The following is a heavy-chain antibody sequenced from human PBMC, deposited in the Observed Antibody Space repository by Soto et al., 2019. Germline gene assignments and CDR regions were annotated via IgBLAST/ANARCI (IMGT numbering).Heavy chain of an antibody. V-gene: IGHV3-74*01. J-gene: IGHJ5*02. Sequence: GGSLRLSCAASGFNFSNHWMHWVRQRPAEGLVWVSRITSDGKSKAYAESVKGRFPISRDNAKNTLYLQMNGLTAEDTAVYYCARESGDWPLNWFDPWGQGTLVTVSS. CDR2: ITSDGKSK. CDR1: GFNFSNHW. D-gene: IGHD2-21*02. CDR3: ARESGDWPLNWFDP.